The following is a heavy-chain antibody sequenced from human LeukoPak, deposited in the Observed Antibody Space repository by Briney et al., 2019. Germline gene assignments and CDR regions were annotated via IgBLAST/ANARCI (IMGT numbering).Heavy chain of an antibody. J-gene: IGHJ4*02. V-gene: IGHV3-23*01. CDR2: ISGSGGST. D-gene: IGHD3-10*01. Sequence: PGGSLRLSCAASGFTFSSYAMSWVRQAPGKGLEWVSAISGSGGSTYYADSVKGRFTISRDNSKNTLYLQMNSLRAEDTAVYYCAKDPDYYGSGSYWVYCGQGTLVTVSS. CDR1: GFTFSSYA. CDR3: AKDPDYYGSGSYWVY.